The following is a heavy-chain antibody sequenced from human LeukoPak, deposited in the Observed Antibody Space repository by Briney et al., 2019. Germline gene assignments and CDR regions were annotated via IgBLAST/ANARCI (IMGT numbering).Heavy chain of an antibody. CDR3: ARAGIESTVTTLFDY. J-gene: IGHJ4*02. V-gene: IGHV3-30-3*01. CDR2: ISYDGSHK. Sequence: GGSLRLSCAASGFTFSSYDMHWVRQAPGKGLEWVAVISYDGSHKYYADSMKGRFTISRDNSKNTLYLQMNSLRAEDTAVYYCARAGIESTVTTLFDYWGQGTLVTVSS. CDR1: GFTFSSYD. D-gene: IGHD4-17*01.